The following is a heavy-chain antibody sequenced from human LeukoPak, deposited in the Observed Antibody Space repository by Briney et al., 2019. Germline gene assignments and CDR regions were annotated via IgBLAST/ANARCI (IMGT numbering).Heavy chain of an antibody. CDR3: ARIMVSDYYGSGSYYGGYYFDY. J-gene: IGHJ4*02. Sequence: PSETLSLTCTVSGGSISSYYWSWIRQPPGKGLEWIGYIYTSGSTNYNPSLKSRVTISVDTSKNQFSLKLSSVTAADTAVYSCARIMVSDYYGSGSYYGGYYFDYWGQGTLVTVSS. V-gene: IGHV4-4*09. D-gene: IGHD3-10*01. CDR2: IYTSGST. CDR1: GGSISSYY.